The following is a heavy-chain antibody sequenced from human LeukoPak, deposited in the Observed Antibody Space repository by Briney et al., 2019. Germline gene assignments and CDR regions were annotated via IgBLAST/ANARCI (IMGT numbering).Heavy chain of an antibody. V-gene: IGHV4-59*01. CDR3: ARLIAARPRYYFVY. D-gene: IGHD6-6*01. CDR1: GGSISSSY. Sequence: PSETLSLTCTVSGGSISSSYWSWIRQPPGEGLEWIGHIYYIGSTKYNPSLESRVTISLDTSKNQFSLELSSVTAADTAVYYCARLIAARPRYYFVYWGQGTLVTVSS. J-gene: IGHJ4*02. CDR2: IYYIGST.